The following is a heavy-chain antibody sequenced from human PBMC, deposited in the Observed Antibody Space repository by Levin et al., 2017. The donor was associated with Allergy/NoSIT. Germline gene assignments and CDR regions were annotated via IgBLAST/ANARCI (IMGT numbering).Heavy chain of an antibody. J-gene: IGHJ2*01. CDR3: ARGPLGVGRWYFDL. D-gene: IGHD3-16*01. V-gene: IGHV3-33*01. Sequence: LSLTCAASGFTFRNYGMHWVRQAPGKGLEWAAVIWYDGSDKYYADSVKGRFTISRDNSKNTLYLQMNSLRVEDTAVYYCARGPLGVGRWYFDLWGRGTLLTVSS. CDR2: IWYDGSDK. CDR1: GFTFRNYG.